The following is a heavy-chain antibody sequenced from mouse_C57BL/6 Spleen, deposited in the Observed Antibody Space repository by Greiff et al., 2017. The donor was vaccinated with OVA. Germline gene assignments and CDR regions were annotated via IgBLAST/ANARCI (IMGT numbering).Heavy chain of an antibody. CDR3: ARRGYDHDGFDV. CDR1: GFSLSTSGMG. J-gene: IGHJ1*03. V-gene: IGHV8-12*01. D-gene: IGHD2-4*01. Sequence: QVTLKVSGPGILQSSQSLSLTCSFSGFSLSTSGMGVSWLRQPSGQGLVWLAHIYWVDDKRYNPSLKRRLTISKDTSRNQVVLKITSVDTADTATYYCARRGYDHDGFDVWGTGTTVTVSS. CDR2: IYWVDDK.